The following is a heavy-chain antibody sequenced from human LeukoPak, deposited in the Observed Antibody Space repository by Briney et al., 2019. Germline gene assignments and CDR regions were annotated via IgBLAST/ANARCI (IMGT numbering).Heavy chain of an antibody. CDR3: AKDLGDSSGYYHFDY. V-gene: IGHV3-30*18. CDR1: GFSFSSYG. D-gene: IGHD3-22*01. CDR2: ISYDGSNK. J-gene: IGHJ4*02. Sequence: PGGSLRLSCAASGFSFSSYGMHWVRQAPGKGLEWVAVISYDGSNKYYADSVKGRFTISRDNSKNRLYLQMNSLRAEDTAVYYCAKDLGDSSGYYHFDYWGQGTLVTVSS.